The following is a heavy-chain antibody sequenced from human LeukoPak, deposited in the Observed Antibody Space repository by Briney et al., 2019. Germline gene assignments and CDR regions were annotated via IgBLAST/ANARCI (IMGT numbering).Heavy chain of an antibody. V-gene: IGHV4-34*01. CDR1: GFTFSSYA. CDR2: INHSGST. CDR3: ARGSLGAQGGFDY. J-gene: IGHJ4*02. Sequence: GSLRLSCAASGFTFSSYAMSWVRQPPGKGLEWIGEINHSGSTNYNPSLKSRVTISVDTSKNQFSLKLSSVTAADTAVYYCARGSLGAQGGFDYWGQGTLVTVSS. D-gene: IGHD3-10*01.